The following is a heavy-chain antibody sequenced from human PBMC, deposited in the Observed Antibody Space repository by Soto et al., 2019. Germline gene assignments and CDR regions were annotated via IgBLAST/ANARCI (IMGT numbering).Heavy chain of an antibody. CDR1: GFTFSLSA. J-gene: IGHJ4*02. CDR2: ISGGGGST. Sequence: EVQLLESGGGFVQPGESLRLSCAASGFTFSLSAMSWVRQAPGRGLEWVSSISGGGGSTEYADSVKGRFTISRENSKDTVHLQMNSLRAEDTAVYYCAKGPEYDILTGCDYWGQGALVTVSS. CDR3: AKGPEYDILTGCDY. V-gene: IGHV3-23*01. D-gene: IGHD3-9*01.